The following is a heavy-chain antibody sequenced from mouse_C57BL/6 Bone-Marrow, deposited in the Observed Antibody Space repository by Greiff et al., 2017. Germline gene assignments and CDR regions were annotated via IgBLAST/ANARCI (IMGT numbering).Heavy chain of an antibody. V-gene: IGHV1-50*01. CDR1: GYTFTSYW. Sequence: QVQLQQPGAELVKPGASVKLSCKASGYTFTSYWMQWVKQRPGQGLEWIGEIDPSDSYTNYNQKFKGKATLTVDTSSSTAYMQLSSLTSEDSAVYYGARGGIEDFDYWGQGTTLTVSS. CDR2: IDPSDSYT. CDR3: ARGGIEDFDY. J-gene: IGHJ2*01.